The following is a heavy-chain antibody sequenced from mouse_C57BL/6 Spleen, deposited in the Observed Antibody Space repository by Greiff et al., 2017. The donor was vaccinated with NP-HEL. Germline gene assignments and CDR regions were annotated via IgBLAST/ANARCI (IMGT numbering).Heavy chain of an antibody. CDR2: IYPRSGNT. J-gene: IGHJ2*01. V-gene: IGHV1-81*01. Sequence: LQESGAELARPGASVKLSCKASGYTFTSYGISWVKQRTGQGLEWIGEIYPRSGNTYYNEKFKGKATLTADKSSSTAYMELRSLTSEDSAVYFCARGYYSNYIYYFDYWGQGTTLTVSS. CDR1: GYTFTSYG. CDR3: ARGYYSNYIYYFDY. D-gene: IGHD2-5*01.